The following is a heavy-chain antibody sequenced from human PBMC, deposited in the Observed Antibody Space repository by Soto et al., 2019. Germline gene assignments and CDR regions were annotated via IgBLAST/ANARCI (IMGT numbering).Heavy chain of an antibody. J-gene: IGHJ4*02. D-gene: IGHD2-15*01. CDR2: IYYSGST. CDR1: GGSISSSSYY. CDR3: ARRGVVVVAAIDY. V-gene: IGHV4-39*01. Sequence: SETLSLTCTVSGGSISSSSYYWGWIRQPPGKGLEWIGSIYYSGSTYYNPSLKSRVTISVDTSKNQFSLKLSSVTAADTAVYYCARRGVVVVAAIDYWGQGTLVTVSS.